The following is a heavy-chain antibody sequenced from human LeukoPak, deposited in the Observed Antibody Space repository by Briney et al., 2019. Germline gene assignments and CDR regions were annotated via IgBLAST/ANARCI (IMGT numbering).Heavy chain of an antibody. CDR2: INHSGST. J-gene: IGHJ5*02. V-gene: IGHV4-34*01. CDR1: GGSFSGYY. CDR3: AREHQCSSTSCGYWFDP. D-gene: IGHD2-2*01. Sequence: SETLSLTCAVYGGSFSGYYWSWIRQPPGKGLEWIGEINHSGSTNYNPSLKSRVTISVDTSKNQFSLKLSSVTAADTAMYYCAREHQCSSTSCGYWFDPWGQGTLVTVSS.